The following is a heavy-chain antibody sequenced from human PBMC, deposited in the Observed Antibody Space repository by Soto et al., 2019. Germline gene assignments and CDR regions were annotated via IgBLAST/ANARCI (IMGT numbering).Heavy chain of an antibody. V-gene: IGHV1-69*06. D-gene: IGHD5-12*01. Sequence: QVQLVQSGAEVKKPGSSVNVSCKTSGGLFSVFSFNWVRQAPGQGLEWMGGVLPITGSTDYAQKFQGRLTITADRSTSTIYMELSRLTSDDTATYYCATIRVRGGPLRFEDGGQGTLISVSS. CDR3: ATIRVRGGPLRFED. CDR1: GGLFSVFS. CDR2: VLPITGST. J-gene: IGHJ4*01.